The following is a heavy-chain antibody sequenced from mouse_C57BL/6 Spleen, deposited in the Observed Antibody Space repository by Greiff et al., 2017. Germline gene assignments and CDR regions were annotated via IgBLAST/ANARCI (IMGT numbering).Heavy chain of an antibody. D-gene: IGHD2-5*01. CDR2: IDPSNGYT. Sequence: QVQLQQPGAELVKPGASVKLSCKASGYTFTSYWMQWVKQRPGQGLEWIGDIDPSNGYTNYNQKFKGKATWTVDTSSSTAYMQLSSLTSEDSAVYYCARRYSNYLDDWGQGTTLTVSS. V-gene: IGHV1-50*01. CDR3: ARRYSNYLDD. CDR1: GYTFTSYW. J-gene: IGHJ2*01.